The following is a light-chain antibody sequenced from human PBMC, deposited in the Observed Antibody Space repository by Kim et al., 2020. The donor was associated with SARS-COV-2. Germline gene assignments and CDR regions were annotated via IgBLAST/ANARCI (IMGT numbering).Light chain of an antibody. V-gene: IGLV2-23*02. CDR2: EVN. J-gene: IGLJ1*01. Sequence: PGQSITISCTGTSSDVGTYNLVSWYQQYPGKAPKLMIAEVNKRPSGVSNRFSGSKSGNTASLTISGLQVEDEADYYCCSYAGSREVFGTGTKVTVL. CDR1: SSDVGTYNL. CDR3: CSYAGSREV.